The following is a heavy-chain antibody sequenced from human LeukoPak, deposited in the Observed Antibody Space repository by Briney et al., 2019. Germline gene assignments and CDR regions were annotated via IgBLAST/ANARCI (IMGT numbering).Heavy chain of an antibody. CDR2: IIPIFGTA. V-gene: IGHV1-69*13. D-gene: IGHD3-22*01. J-gene: IGHJ6*03. CDR3: ARNPYYYDSSGYTYYYYYMDV. Sequence: SVKVSCKASGGTFSSYAISWVRQAPGQGLEWMGGIIPIFGTANYAQKFQGRVTITADESTSTAYMELSSLRSEDTAVYYCARNPYYYDSSGYTYYYYYMDVWGKGTTVTISS. CDR1: GGTFSSYA.